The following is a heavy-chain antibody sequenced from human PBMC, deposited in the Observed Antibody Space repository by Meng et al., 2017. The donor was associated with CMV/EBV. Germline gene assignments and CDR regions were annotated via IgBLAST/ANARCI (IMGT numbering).Heavy chain of an antibody. CDR1: GFTFSSYS. CDR3: ARDPPMYYDFWSGYLHDAFDI. CDR2: ISSSSTI. Sequence: GESLKISCAASGFTFSSYSMNWVRQAPGKGLEWVSYISSSSTIYYADSVKGRFTISRDNAKNSLYLQMNSLRAEDTAVYYCARDPPMYYDFWSGYLHDAFDIWGQGTMVTVSS. J-gene: IGHJ3*02. V-gene: IGHV3-48*04. D-gene: IGHD3-3*01.